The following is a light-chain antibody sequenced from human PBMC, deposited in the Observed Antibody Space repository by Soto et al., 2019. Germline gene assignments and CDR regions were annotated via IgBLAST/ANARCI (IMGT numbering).Light chain of an antibody. V-gene: IGKV3-11*01. Sequence: EIVLTQSPATLSLSPGERATLSCRASQSVSSYLAWYQQKPGQAPRLLIYDASNRATGIPARFSGSGSGTDFTLTSSSLEHEDVAVYYCQHRSSWPLTFGGGTKVEIK. CDR1: QSVSSY. CDR3: QHRSSWPLT. CDR2: DAS. J-gene: IGKJ4*01.